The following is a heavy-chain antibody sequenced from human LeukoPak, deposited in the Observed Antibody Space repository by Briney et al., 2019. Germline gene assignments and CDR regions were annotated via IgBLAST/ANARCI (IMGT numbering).Heavy chain of an antibody. CDR2: IYYSGST. J-gene: IGHJ4*02. D-gene: IGHD3-22*01. Sequence: SETLSLTCTVSGGSISSYYWSWIRQPSGKGLEWIGYIYYSGSTNYNPSLKSRVTISVDTSKNQFSLKLSSVTAADTAVYYCAMTSDDSSGYYFDYWGQGTLVTVSS. CDR1: GGSISSYY. V-gene: IGHV4-59*08. CDR3: AMTSDDSSGYYFDY.